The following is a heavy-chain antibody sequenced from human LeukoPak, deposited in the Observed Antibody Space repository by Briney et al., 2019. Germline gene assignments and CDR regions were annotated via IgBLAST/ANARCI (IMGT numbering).Heavy chain of an antibody. CDR3: ARVIGYCSSTSCFGYFDY. V-gene: IGHV4-59*08. D-gene: IGHD2-2*01. CDR1: GGSISSYY. Sequence: SETLSLTCTVSGGSISSYYWSWIRQPPGKGREWVGYIYYSGRTNYNPSLKSRVTTSVDTSKNQLSLKLSSVTAADTAVYYCARVIGYCSSTSCFGYFDYWGQGTLVTVSS. J-gene: IGHJ4*02. CDR2: IYYSGRT.